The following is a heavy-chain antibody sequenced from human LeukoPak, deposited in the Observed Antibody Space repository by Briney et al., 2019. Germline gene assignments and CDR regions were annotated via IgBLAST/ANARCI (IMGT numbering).Heavy chain of an antibody. Sequence: GGSLRLSCAASGFTFSSYAMSWVRQAPGKGLEWVSAISGSGGSTYYADSVKGRFTISRDNSKNTLYLQMNSLRAEDTAVYYCASSIVVVPAATIDEIWGQGTLVTVSS. J-gene: IGHJ4*02. CDR3: ASSIVVVPAATIDEI. V-gene: IGHV3-23*01. CDR1: GFTFSSYA. D-gene: IGHD2-2*01. CDR2: ISGSGGST.